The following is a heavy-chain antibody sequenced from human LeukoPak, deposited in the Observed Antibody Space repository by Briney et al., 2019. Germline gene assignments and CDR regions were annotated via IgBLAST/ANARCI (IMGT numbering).Heavy chain of an antibody. CDR1: GFTFSSYA. Sequence: GGSLRLSCAASGFTFSSYAMSWVRQAPGKGLEWVSSISGRGDNTYYTDSVRGRFTISRDNSRNTLYLQMNSLRAEDTAVYYCAKCLLLRSDDYAPFDYWGQEILVTVSS. D-gene: IGHD4-17*01. V-gene: IGHV3-23*01. CDR3: AKCLLLRSDDYAPFDY. J-gene: IGHJ4*02. CDR2: ISGRGDNT.